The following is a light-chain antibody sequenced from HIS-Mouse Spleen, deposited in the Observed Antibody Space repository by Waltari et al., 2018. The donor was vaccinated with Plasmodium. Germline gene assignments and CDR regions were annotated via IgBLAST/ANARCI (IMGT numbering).Light chain of an antibody. V-gene: IGLV2-11*01. CDR1: SSDVGGYNY. Sequence: QSALTQPRSVSGSPGQSVTISCTGTSSDVGGYNYVSWYQQHPGKAPKLMIYDVGKRPSGVPERFSGSKSGNTASLPISGLQAEDEADYYCCSYAGSYTYVFGTGTKVTVL. CDR2: DVG. CDR3: CSYAGSYTYV. J-gene: IGLJ1*01.